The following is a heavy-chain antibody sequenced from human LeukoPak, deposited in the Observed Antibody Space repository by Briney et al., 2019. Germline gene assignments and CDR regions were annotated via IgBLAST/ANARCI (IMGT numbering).Heavy chain of an antibody. Sequence: GGSLRLSCAASGFTVSSNYMDWVRQAPGKGLEWVSVIDSGGRTFYADSVKGRFTISRDNSKNTLYLQMNSLRAEDTAVYYCARGHYYDSSGLDHWGQGTLVTVPS. J-gene: IGHJ4*02. CDR2: IDSGGRT. CDR1: GFTVSSNY. D-gene: IGHD3-22*01. CDR3: ARGHYYDSSGLDH. V-gene: IGHV3-66*02.